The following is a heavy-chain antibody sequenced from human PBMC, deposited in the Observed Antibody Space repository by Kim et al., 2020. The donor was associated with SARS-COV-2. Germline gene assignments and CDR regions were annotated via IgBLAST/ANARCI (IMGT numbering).Heavy chain of an antibody. Sequence: GGSLRLSCAAPGFTFSSYGMHWVRQAPGKGLEWVAVIWYDGSNKYYADSVKGRFTISRDNSKNTLYLQMNSLRAEDTAVYYCARDRVVGSSRPDYWGQGTLVTVSS. CDR2: IWYDGSNK. V-gene: IGHV3-33*01. J-gene: IGHJ4*02. CDR1: GFTFSSYG. CDR3: ARDRVVGSSRPDY. D-gene: IGHD2-2*01.